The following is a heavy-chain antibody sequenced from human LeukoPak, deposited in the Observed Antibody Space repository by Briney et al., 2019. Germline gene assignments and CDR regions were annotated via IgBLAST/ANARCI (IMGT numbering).Heavy chain of an antibody. V-gene: IGHV1-58*02. Sequence: EASVKVSCKASGFTFSSSVMHWVRQTRGQRLEWIGWIVVGSGNTNYAQKFQERVTITRDMSTSTAYMEVSSLTSEDTATYYCAAEVKVGDGYFDHWGQGTLVTVSS. CDR3: AAEVKVGDGYFDH. CDR2: IVVGSGNT. CDR1: GFTFSSSV. J-gene: IGHJ5*02. D-gene: IGHD2-21*02.